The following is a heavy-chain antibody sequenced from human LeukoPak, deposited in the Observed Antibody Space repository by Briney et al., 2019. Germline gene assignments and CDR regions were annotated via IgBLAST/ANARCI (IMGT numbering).Heavy chain of an antibody. D-gene: IGHD2-15*01. Sequence: GGSLRLSCAASGFTVSSNYMSWVRQAPGKGLEWVSVIYSGGSTYYADSVKGRFTISRDNAKNTLYLQMNSLRAEDTAVYYCVRGCSGGSCYPNYWGQGTLVTVSS. V-gene: IGHV3-53*01. CDR1: GFTVSSNY. CDR3: VRGCSGGSCYPNY. J-gene: IGHJ4*02. CDR2: IYSGGST.